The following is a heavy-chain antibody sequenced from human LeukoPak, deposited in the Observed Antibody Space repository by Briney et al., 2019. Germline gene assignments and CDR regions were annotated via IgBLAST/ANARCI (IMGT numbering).Heavy chain of an antibody. Sequence: ASVKVSCKASGGTFSSYAISWVRQAPGQGLEWMGGIIPIFGTANYAQKFQGRVTITADESTSTAYMELSSLRSEDTAVYYCASPYGSSTVEDDYYYGMDVWGQGTTVTVSS. CDR3: ASPYGSSTVEDDYYYGMDV. CDR1: GGTFSSYA. V-gene: IGHV1-69*13. J-gene: IGHJ6*02. CDR2: IIPIFGTA. D-gene: IGHD4-23*01.